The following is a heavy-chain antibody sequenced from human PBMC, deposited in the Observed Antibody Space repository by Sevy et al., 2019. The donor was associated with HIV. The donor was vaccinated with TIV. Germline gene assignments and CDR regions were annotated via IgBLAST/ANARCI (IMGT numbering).Heavy chain of an antibody. CDR1: GFTFSTYD. CDR2: IWYDGTNK. V-gene: IGHV3-33*01. J-gene: IGHJ4*02. CDR3: ARYRDGYNYDY. Sequence: GGSLRLSCAASGFTFSTYDMHWVRQAPGKGLEWVALIWYDGTNKYYADSVKGRFTISRDNSKNTLSLQMNSLRAEDTAVYYCARYRDGYNYDYWGQGPLVTVSS. D-gene: IGHD5-12*01.